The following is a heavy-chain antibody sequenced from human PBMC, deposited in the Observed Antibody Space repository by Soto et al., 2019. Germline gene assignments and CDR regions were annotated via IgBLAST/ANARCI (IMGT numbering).Heavy chain of an antibody. D-gene: IGHD4-4*01. CDR2: INHSGST. CDR3: ARVTVTTYYYNYGMDV. J-gene: IGHJ6*02. CDR1: GGSFSGYY. Sequence: PSETLSLTCAVYGGSFSGYYWSWIRQPPGKGLEWIGEINHSGSTNYNPSLKSRVTISVDTSKNQFSLKLSSVTAADTAVYYCARVTVTTYYYNYGMDVWGQGTLVTVSS. V-gene: IGHV4-34*01.